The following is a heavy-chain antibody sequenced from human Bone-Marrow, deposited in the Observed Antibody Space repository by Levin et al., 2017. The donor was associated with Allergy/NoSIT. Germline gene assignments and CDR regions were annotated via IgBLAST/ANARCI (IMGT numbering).Heavy chain of an antibody. J-gene: IGHJ4*02. CDR3: AKDPARGYYDSSGYSGDH. CDR1: GFRFWPYT. Sequence: AASVPVSCASSGFRFWPYTMNWVRQAPGKGLEWVSCISSSGDSTYYADSVKGRFTISRDNAKNSLYLQLNRLRDEDTALYYCAKDPARGYYDSSGYSGDHWGQGTLVTVSS. CDR2: ISSSGDST. D-gene: IGHD3-22*01. V-gene: IGHV3-48*02.